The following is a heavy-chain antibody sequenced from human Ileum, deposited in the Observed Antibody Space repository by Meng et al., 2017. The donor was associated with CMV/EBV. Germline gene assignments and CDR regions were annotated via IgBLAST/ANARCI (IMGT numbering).Heavy chain of an antibody. CDR1: RFPFGASC. Sequence: LPCVPSRFPFGASCMPWVRQAPGEGLEWVSYITGSSDLIYYADPVQGRFTKSRDNAKSSLYLEINSLRAEDTAVYYCARGNYGFDYWGQGTLVTVSS. V-gene: IGHV3-11*01. CDR3: ARGNYGFDY. CDR2: ITGSSDLI. J-gene: IGHJ4*02. D-gene: IGHD4-17*01.